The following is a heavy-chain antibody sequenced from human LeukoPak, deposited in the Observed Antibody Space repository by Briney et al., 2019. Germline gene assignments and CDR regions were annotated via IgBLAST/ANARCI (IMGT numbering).Heavy chain of an antibody. D-gene: IGHD5-24*01. CDR2: INAGNGNT. CDR3: ARDLRGRKDGNGPPYYYGMDV. J-gene: IGHJ6*02. V-gene: IGHV1-3*01. CDR1: GYTFTNYA. Sequence: ASVKVSCKASGYTFTNYAMHWVRQAPGQRLEWMGWINAGNGNTKYSQKFQGRVTITADESTSTAYMELSSLRSEDTAVYYCARDLRGRKDGNGPPYYYGMDVWGQGTTVTVSS.